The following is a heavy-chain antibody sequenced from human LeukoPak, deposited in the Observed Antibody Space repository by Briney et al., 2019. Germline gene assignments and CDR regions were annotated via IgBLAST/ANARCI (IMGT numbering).Heavy chain of an antibody. Sequence: ASEKVSCKASGGTFSSYAISWVRQAPGQGLEWMGRIIPILGIANYAQKFQGRVTITADKSTSTAYMELSSLRSEDTAVYYCARDPQLGYCSSTSCYRDAFDIWGQGTMVTVSS. V-gene: IGHV1-69*04. CDR3: ARDPQLGYCSSTSCYRDAFDI. CDR1: GGTFSSYA. CDR2: IIPILGIA. J-gene: IGHJ3*02. D-gene: IGHD2-2*02.